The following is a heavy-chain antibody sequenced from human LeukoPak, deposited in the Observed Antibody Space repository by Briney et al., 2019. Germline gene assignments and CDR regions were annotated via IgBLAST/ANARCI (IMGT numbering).Heavy chain of an antibody. V-gene: IGHV4-39*01. CDR1: GGSLSSSSYF. Sequence: PSETLSLTCTVSGGSLSSSSYFWGWIRQPPGTGREWIGSIYYSGSTYYNPSLESRVTISGDMSNNQFSLKLSSVTAADTAVYYCARELRSGSYYNYWGQGTLVTVSS. CDR3: ARELRSGSYYNY. CDR2: IYYSGST. D-gene: IGHD3-10*01. J-gene: IGHJ4*02.